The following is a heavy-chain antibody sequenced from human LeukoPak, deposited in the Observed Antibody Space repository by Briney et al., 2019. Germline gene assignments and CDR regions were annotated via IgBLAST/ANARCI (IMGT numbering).Heavy chain of an antibody. D-gene: IGHD5-12*01. CDR1: GVSISSSNW. V-gene: IGHV4-4*02. CDR3: ARDPRGYSGYPVFDY. CDR2: IYHSGST. Sequence: PSETLSLTCAVSGVSISSSNWWSWVRQPPGKGLEWIGEIYHSGSTNYNPSLKSRVTISVDKSKNQFSLKLSSVTAADTAVYYCARDPRGYSGYPVFDYWGQGTLVTVSS. J-gene: IGHJ4*02.